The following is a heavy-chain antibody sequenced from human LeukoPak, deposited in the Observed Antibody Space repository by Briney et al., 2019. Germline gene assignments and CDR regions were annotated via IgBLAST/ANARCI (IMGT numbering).Heavy chain of an antibody. D-gene: IGHD3-3*01. CDR2: IYYSGST. CDR1: GGSISSYY. V-gene: IGHV4-59*01. CDR3: ARCPRTSPYYDFWSGQYYFDY. J-gene: IGHJ4*02. Sequence: LETLSLTCTVSGGSISSYYWSWIRQPPGKGLEWIGYIYYSGSTNYNPSLKSRVTISVDTSKNQFSLKLSSVTAADTAVYYCARCPRTSPYYDFWSGQYYFDYWGQGTLVTVSS.